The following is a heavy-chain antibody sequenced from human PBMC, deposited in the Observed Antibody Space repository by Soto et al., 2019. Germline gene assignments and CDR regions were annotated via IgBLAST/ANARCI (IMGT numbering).Heavy chain of an antibody. Sequence: PSETLSLTCAVYGGSFSGYYWIWIRRPPGKGLEWIGEINHSGSTNYNPSLKSRVTISVDTSKNQFSLKLSSVTAADTAVYYCARGAAAAGTAYFDYWGQGTLVTVSS. CDR1: GGSFSGYY. D-gene: IGHD6-13*01. CDR3: ARGAAAAGTAYFDY. V-gene: IGHV4-34*01. J-gene: IGHJ4*02. CDR2: INHSGST.